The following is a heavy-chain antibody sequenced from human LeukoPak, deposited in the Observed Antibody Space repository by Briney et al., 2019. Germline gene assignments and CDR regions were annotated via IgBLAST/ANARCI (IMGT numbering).Heavy chain of an antibody. Sequence: GGSLRLSCAASGFTSSSYSMNWVRQAPGKGLEWVSSISSSSSYIYYADSVKGRFTISRDNAKNSLYLQMNSLRAEDTAVYYCARDPSVTPFVFSWGQGTLVTVSS. CDR2: ISSSSSYI. CDR3: ARDPSVTPFVFS. D-gene: IGHD2-21*02. J-gene: IGHJ4*02. V-gene: IGHV3-21*01. CDR1: GFTSSSYS.